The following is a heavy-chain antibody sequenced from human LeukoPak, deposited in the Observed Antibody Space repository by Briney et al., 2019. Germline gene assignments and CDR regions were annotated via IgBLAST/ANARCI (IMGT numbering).Heavy chain of an antibody. CDR1: GYTFTSYG. J-gene: IGHJ4*02. Sequence: GASVKVSCKASGYTFTSYGISWVRQAPGQGLEWMGWISAYNGNTNYAQKLRGRVTMTTDTSTSTAYMELRSLRSDDTAVYYCARRAYDPGYCTNGVCPSNYFDYWGQGTLVTVSS. D-gene: IGHD2-8*01. CDR2: ISAYNGNT. CDR3: ARRAYDPGYCTNGVCPSNYFDY. V-gene: IGHV1-18*01.